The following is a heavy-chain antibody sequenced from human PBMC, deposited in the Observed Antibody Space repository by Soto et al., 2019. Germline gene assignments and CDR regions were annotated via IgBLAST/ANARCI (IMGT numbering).Heavy chain of an antibody. CDR2: TYYRSKWYH. Sequence: QVQLQQSGPGLVKPSQTLSLTCAISGDSVSSNSAAWNWIRQSPSTGLEWLGRTYYRSKWYHDYAVSVKSRITIHPDTSKNQFSLQLNSVTPEDTAVYYCAISGGIAAAGNYYFDYCGQGTLVTVSS. V-gene: IGHV6-1*01. D-gene: IGHD6-13*01. CDR3: AISGGIAAAGNYYFDY. CDR1: GDSVSSNSAA. J-gene: IGHJ4*02.